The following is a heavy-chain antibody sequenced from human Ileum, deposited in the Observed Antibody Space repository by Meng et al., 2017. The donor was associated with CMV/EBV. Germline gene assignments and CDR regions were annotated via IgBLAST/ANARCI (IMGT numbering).Heavy chain of an antibody. Sequence: QVQLVQSGAGLKEPDPSVNVSCQASGYTFSAYSLHWVRQAPGPGLEWMVRINPINGATNYAQKFQGRVAMTGDVSINTAYLELSGLTSDDTTVYYCTRQVVLTSQTRDYWGQGTLVTVSS. CDR3: TRQVVLTSQTRDY. V-gene: IGHV1-2*06. J-gene: IGHJ4*02. CDR1: GYTFSAYS. D-gene: IGHD4/OR15-4a*01. CDR2: INPINGAT.